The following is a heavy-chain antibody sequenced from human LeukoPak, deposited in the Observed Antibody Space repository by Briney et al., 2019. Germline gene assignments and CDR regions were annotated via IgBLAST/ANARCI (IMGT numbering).Heavy chain of an antibody. CDR1: GGTFSTYA. Sequence: SVTVSWKASGGTFSTYAINWVRQDPGQGLEWMGAIVPIFDKSNYAQKFQGRLTITADKSTSTVYMELSSLRSEDTAVYCARDSEHFGEGDMDVWGKGTTVIVSS. CDR2: IVPIFDKS. D-gene: IGHD3-10*01. V-gene: IGHV1-69*06. CDR3: ARDSEHFGEGDMDV. J-gene: IGHJ6*03.